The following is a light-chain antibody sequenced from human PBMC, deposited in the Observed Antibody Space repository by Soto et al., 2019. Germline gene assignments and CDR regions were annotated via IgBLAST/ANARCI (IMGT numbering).Light chain of an antibody. CDR1: QSVSSSY. Sequence: QTRAPVSVSHGARATLSCRASQSVSSSYLAWYQQKPGQAPRFLIYSASSRATGIPDRFSGSGSGTDFTLTISRLEPEDFAVYYCQQYGRSPTPFGQGGKVAI. V-gene: IGKV3-20*01. J-gene: IGKJ1*01. CDR2: SAS. CDR3: QQYGRSPTP.